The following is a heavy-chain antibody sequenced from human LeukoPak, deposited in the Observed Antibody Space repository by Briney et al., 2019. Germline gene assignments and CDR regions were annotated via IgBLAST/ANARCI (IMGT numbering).Heavy chain of an antibody. CDR2: VSGSGGTT. CDR1: GFTFSIYA. J-gene: IGHJ4*02. CDR3: AKDNSRHGYFDY. Sequence: PGGSLRLSCAASGFTFSIYAMSWVRQAPGKGLEWVSGVSGSGGTTYYADSVKGRFTITIDNSKNTLYLEMTTLKDEDTAVYYCAKDNSRHGYFDYWGQGTLVTVSS. V-gene: IGHV3-23*01.